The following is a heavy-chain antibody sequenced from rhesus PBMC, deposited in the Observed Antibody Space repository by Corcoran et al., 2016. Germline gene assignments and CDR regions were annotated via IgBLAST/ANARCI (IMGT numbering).Heavy chain of an antibody. Sequence: QVQLQESGPGVVKPSETLSLTCAVSGYSISSGYAWSWIRQPPGKGLAWIGSIYGRSGSTNYNPALKNRDTIPKDTSKNQFSLKLSSVSAADTAVYYGARGGGVVSWGQGLRVTVSS. D-gene: IGHD3-16*01. CDR1: GYSISSGYA. CDR2: IYGRSGST. CDR3: ARGGGVVS. J-gene: IGHJ3*01. V-gene: IGHV4-76*01.